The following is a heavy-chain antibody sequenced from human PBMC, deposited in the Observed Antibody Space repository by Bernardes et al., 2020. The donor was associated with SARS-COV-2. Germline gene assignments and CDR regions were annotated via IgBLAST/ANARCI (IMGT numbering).Heavy chain of an antibody. CDR3: ARQVFLSSSWTHYYYGMDV. D-gene: IGHD6-13*01. CDR2: IYPGDSDT. J-gene: IGHJ6*02. V-gene: IGHV5-51*01. Sequence: GAYLKISCNGSGYSFTRYWIGWVRPIPGKGLEWLGIIYPGDSDTRYSPSFQGQVTISADKSISTAYLQWSSLKASDTAMYYCARQVFLSSSWTHYYYGMDVWGQGTTVTVSS. CDR1: GYSFTRYW.